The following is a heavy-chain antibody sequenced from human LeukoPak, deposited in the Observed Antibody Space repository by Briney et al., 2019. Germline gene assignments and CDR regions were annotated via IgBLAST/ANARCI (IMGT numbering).Heavy chain of an antibody. D-gene: IGHD3-9*01. CDR3: AKVRAMGDILTGYSKNYYYYYGMDV. CDR1: GFTFSSYG. V-gene: IGHV3-30*18. Sequence: GGSLRLSCAASGFTFSSYGMHWVRQAPGKGLEWVAVISYDGSNKYYADSVKGRFTISRDNSKNTLYLQMNSLRAEDTAVYYCAKVRAMGDILTGYSKNYYYYYGMDVWGQGTTVTVSS. J-gene: IGHJ6*02. CDR2: ISYDGSNK.